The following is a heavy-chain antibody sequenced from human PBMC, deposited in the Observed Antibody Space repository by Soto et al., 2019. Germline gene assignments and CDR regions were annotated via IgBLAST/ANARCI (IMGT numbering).Heavy chain of an antibody. Sequence: SETLSLTCTVSGGSISSGGYYWSWIRQHPGKGLEWIGYIYYSGSTYYNPSLKSRVTISVDTSKNQFSLKLSSVTAADTAVYYCARDLGDSSGYYYFDYWGQGTLVTVSS. CDR2: IYYSGST. V-gene: IGHV4-31*03. D-gene: IGHD3-22*01. CDR3: ARDLGDSSGYYYFDY. J-gene: IGHJ4*02. CDR1: GGSISSGGYY.